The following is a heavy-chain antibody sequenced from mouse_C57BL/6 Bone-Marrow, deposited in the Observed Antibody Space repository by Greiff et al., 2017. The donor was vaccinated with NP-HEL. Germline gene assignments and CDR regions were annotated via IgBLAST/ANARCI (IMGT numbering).Heavy chain of an antibody. D-gene: IGHD1-1*01. CDR3: TVITTEGFAY. Sequence: VQLQQSGAELVRPGASVKLSCTASGFNIKDDYMHWVKQRPEQGLEWIGWIDPENGDTEYASKFQGKATITADTSSNTAYLQLSSLTSEDTAVYYCTVITTEGFAYWGQGTLVTVSA. V-gene: IGHV14-4*01. CDR2: IDPENGDT. J-gene: IGHJ3*01. CDR1: GFNIKDDY.